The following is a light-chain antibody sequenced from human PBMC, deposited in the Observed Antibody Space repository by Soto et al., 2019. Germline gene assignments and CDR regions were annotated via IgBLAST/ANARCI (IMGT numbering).Light chain of an antibody. CDR1: QNINIF. V-gene: IGKV1-39*01. CDR2: AAS. Sequence: DIQMTQSPPFLSASVGDRVTITCRTSQNINIFLNWYQQKPGRAPMVVISAASNLESGVPSRFSGRGSGTEFTLTISNLQPGDSALYFCQESYSTPLAFGGGTKVDIK. J-gene: IGKJ4*01. CDR3: QESYSTPLA.